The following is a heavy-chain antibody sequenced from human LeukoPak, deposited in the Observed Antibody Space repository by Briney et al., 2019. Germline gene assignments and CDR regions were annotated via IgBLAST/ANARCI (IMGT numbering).Heavy chain of an antibody. CDR3: ARDGTYSHFDY. J-gene: IGHJ4*02. D-gene: IGHD2-15*01. CDR2: IRYDGSKV. V-gene: IGHV3-30*02. CDR1: GFTFSDHY. Sequence: PGGSLRLSCAASGFTFSDHYMDWVRQAPGEGLQWVAFIRYDGSKVYSADSVKGRFTISRDNSKNTLDLQMNSLRAEDTAVYYCARDGTYSHFDYWGQGTLVTVSS.